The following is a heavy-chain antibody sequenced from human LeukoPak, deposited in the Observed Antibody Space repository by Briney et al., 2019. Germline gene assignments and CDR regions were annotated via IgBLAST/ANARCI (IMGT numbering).Heavy chain of an antibody. CDR1: GFTVSGNY. CDR3: AREAIVGPTDDAFDI. J-gene: IGHJ3*02. Sequence: GGSLRLSCAASGFTVSGNYMSWVRQAPGKGLEWVASIEQAGGQRYYVDSVKGRFTISRDDAKNSLYLQMNSLRAEDTAVYYCAREAIVGPTDDAFDIWGQGTMVIVSS. D-gene: IGHD1-26*01. V-gene: IGHV3-7*01. CDR2: IEQAGGQR.